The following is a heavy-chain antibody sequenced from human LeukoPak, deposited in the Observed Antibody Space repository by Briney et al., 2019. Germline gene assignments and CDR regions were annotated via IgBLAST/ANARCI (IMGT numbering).Heavy chain of an antibody. CDR1: GFTFRSYW. V-gene: IGHV3-7*01. CDR2: IKQDGSEK. J-gene: IGHJ4*02. Sequence: GGSLRLSCAASGFTFRSYWMSWVRQAPGKGLEWVAQIKQDGSEKYYVESVKGRFTISRDNAKNSLYLQMNSLRAEDTAVYYCARDFLYYYDTSGYYSDYWGQGTLVTVSS. CDR3: ARDFLYYYDTSGYYSDY. D-gene: IGHD3-22*01.